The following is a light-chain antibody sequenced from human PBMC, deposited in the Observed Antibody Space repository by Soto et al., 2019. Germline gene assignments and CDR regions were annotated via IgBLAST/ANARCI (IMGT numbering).Light chain of an antibody. CDR1: QTISSY. Sequence: DIQMTQSPSSLSASVGDRITITCRPSQTISSYLNWYQQKPGKPPKLLIYGASSLQTGVQSRFSGSGSGTDFTLTIRSLQSEDFAVYYCKQYRSWPRTFGQGTKVDIK. V-gene: IGKV1-39*01. CDR3: KQYRSWPRT. J-gene: IGKJ1*01. CDR2: GAS.